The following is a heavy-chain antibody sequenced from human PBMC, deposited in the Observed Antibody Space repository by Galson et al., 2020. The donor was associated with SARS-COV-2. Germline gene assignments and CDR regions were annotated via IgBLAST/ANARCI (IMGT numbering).Heavy chain of an antibody. Sequence: GGSLRLSCAASGFTFSSYAMHWVRQAPGKGLEWVAVIWYDGSNKYYADSVKGRFTLSRDNSKNTLYLQMNSLRAEDTAVYYCARESQLWFGVAALYYYYYYGMDVCGQGTTVTVSS. J-gene: IGHJ6*02. CDR1: GFTFSSYA. CDR3: ARESQLWFGVAALYYYYYYGMDV. CDR2: IWYDGSNK. V-gene: IGHV3-33*08. D-gene: IGHD3-10*01.